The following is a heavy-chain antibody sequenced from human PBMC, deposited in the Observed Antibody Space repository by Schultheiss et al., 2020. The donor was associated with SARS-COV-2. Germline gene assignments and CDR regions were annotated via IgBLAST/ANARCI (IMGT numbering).Heavy chain of an antibody. Sequence: SETLSLTCAVYGGSFSGYYWSWIRQPPGKGLEWIGSIYYSGSTYYNPSLKSRVTISVDTSKNQFSLKLSSVTAADTAVYYCARSLGYFDWLLYHAFDIWGQGTMVTVSS. CDR1: GGSFSGYY. CDR2: IYYSGST. J-gene: IGHJ3*02. CDR3: ARSLGYFDWLLYHAFDI. V-gene: IGHV4-34*01. D-gene: IGHD3-9*01.